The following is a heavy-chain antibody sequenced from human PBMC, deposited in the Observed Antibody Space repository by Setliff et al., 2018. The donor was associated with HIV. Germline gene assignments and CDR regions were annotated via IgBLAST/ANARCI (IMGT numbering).Heavy chain of an antibody. D-gene: IGHD3-22*01. J-gene: IGHJ1*01. CDR3: ATGGYYDSFRN. Sequence: SCAGSGFTFTDAWLSWVRQAPGKGLEWVARIKSKTNGSSRNFADSVKGRFTISRDSAKNSLYLQMNSLRAEDTAVYYCATGGYYDSFRNWGQGTLVTVSS. V-gene: IGHV3-11*01. CDR2: IKSKTNGSSR. CDR1: GFTFTDAW.